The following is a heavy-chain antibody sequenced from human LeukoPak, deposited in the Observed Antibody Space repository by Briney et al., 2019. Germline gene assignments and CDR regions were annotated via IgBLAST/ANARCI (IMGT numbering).Heavy chain of an antibody. CDR3: VTDNGFCVH. D-gene: IGHD3-3*01. J-gene: IGHJ4*02. CDR1: GITFSNAW. V-gene: IGHV3-15*01. Sequence: PGGSLRLSCAASGITFSNAWMSWVRQAPGKGLEWVGRIQSKANGGTTDYGAAVEGRFTISRDDSKNTLYLQMNSLKTEDTAVYYCVTDNGFCVHWGQGTLVTVSS. CDR2: IQSKANGGTT.